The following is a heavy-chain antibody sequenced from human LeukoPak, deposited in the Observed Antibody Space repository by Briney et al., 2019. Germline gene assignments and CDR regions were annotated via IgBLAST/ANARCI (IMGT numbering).Heavy chain of an antibody. D-gene: IGHD4/OR15-4a*01. CDR1: GFTFNNYA. CDR3: VRSPSMVTPRGFDY. V-gene: IGHV3-23*01. Sequence: GGSLRLSCAASGFTFNNYAMSWVRQAPGKGLGWVSAMSGSGGSTYYADSVKGRFTISRDNSKNTLYLQMNSLRVEDTAVYYCVRSPSMVTPRGFDYWGQGTLVTVSS. J-gene: IGHJ4*02. CDR2: MSGSGGST.